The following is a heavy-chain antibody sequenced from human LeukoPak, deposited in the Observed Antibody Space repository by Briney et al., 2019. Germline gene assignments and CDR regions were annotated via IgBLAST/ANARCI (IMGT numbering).Heavy chain of an antibody. Sequence: GGSLRLSCAASGFTFSGSAMHWVRQASGKGLEWVGRIRSKANSYATAYAASVKGKFTISRDDSKNTAYLQMNSLKTEDTAAYYCLVRGVISWGQGTLVTVSS. V-gene: IGHV3-73*01. CDR3: LVRGVIS. J-gene: IGHJ5*02. CDR2: IRSKANSYAT. D-gene: IGHD3-10*01. CDR1: GFTFSGSA.